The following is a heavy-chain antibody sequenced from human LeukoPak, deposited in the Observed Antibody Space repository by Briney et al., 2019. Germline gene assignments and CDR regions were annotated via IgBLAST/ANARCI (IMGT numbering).Heavy chain of an antibody. Sequence: GGSLRLSCAASGFTVSSNYMSWVRQAPGKGLEWVSAISGSGGSTYYADSVKGRFTISRDNSKNMLYLQMNSLRAEDTAVYYCAKGDDYGDYYALDYWGQGTLVTVSS. V-gene: IGHV3-23*01. CDR1: GFTVSSNY. CDR3: AKGDDYGDYYALDY. J-gene: IGHJ4*02. CDR2: ISGSGGST. D-gene: IGHD4-17*01.